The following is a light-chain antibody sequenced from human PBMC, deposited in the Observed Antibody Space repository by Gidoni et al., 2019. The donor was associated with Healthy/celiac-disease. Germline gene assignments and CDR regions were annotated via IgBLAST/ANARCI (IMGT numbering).Light chain of an antibody. CDR2: AAS. CDR1: QGISNY. Sequence: DIQMTQSPSSLSASVGDRVIITCRASQGISNYLAWYQQKAGKVPKLLIYAASTLQSGVPSRFSGSGSGTDFTLPISSLQPDDVATYYCQKYNSAPRTFGQGTKVEIK. CDR3: QKYNSAPRT. J-gene: IGKJ1*01. V-gene: IGKV1-27*01.